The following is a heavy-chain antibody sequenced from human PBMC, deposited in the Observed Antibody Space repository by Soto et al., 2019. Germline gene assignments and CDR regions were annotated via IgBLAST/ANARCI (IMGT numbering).Heavy chain of an antibody. J-gene: IGHJ1*01. V-gene: IGHV3-23*01. Sequence: EVQLLESGGGLVQPGGSLRLSCAASGFTFSSYAMSWVRQAPGKGLEWVSAISGSGGSTYYADSVKGRFTISRDNSKNTLYLQMNSLRAEDTAVYYCARASHHPYSSGPKYFQHWGQGTLVTVSS. CDR3: ARASHHPYSSGPKYFQH. D-gene: IGHD6-19*01. CDR2: ISGSGGST. CDR1: GFTFSSYA.